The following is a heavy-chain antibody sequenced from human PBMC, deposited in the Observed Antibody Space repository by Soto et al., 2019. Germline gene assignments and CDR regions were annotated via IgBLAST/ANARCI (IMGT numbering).Heavy chain of an antibody. Sequence: AAVKVSCKASGYTFTSYYMHWVRQAPGQGLEWMGIINPSGGSTSYAQKFQGRVTMTRDTSTSTVYMELSSLRSEDTAVYYCAREFYYDSSGSLTRGVNYYYYYGMDVWGQGTTVTVYS. D-gene: IGHD3-22*01. CDR1: GYTFTSYY. V-gene: IGHV1-46*01. CDR3: AREFYYDSSGSLTRGVNYYYYYGMDV. CDR2: INPSGGST. J-gene: IGHJ6*01.